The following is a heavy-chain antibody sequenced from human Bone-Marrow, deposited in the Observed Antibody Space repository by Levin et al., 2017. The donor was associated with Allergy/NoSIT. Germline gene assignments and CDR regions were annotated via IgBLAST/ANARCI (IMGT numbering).Heavy chain of an antibody. D-gene: IGHD3-22*01. V-gene: IGHV3-33*01. CDR2: IWYDGSNK. CDR1: GFTFSSYG. Sequence: SCAASGFTFSSYGMHWVRQAPGKGLEWVAVIWYDGSNKYYADSVKGRFTISRDNSKNTLYLQMNSLRAEDTAVYYCARDYYDSSGYSSIDYWGQGTLVTVSS. J-gene: IGHJ4*02. CDR3: ARDYYDSSGYSSIDY.